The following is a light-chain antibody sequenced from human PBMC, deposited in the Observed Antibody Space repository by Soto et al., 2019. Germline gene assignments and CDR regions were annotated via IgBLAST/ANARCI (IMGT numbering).Light chain of an antibody. J-gene: IGKJ2*01. V-gene: IGKV3D-20*01. CDR3: QQYGSSPPYT. CDR1: QSVSNSY. Sequence: EIVLPQSPATLSLSPGERATLSCGASQSVSNSYLAWYQQKPGLAPRLLIYDESSRATSIPDRFSGSGSGTDFTLTISRLGPEDFAVYYCQQYGSSPPYTFGQGTKLEIK. CDR2: DES.